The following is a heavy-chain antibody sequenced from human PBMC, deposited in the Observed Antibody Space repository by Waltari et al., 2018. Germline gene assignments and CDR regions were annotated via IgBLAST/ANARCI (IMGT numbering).Heavy chain of an antibody. Sequence: EVQLVESGGGLANPGGSLTLSCVGSFFPPRTNWMTWVRQAPGKELEGVATMNKDGSERYYVDSVRGRFMISKDDAKNSLSLEMNILAVEDTAIYYCARDSPDKHWKFFGNDHWGQGTLVNVSP. J-gene: IGHJ4*02. D-gene: IGHD1-1*01. CDR2: MNKDGSER. V-gene: IGHV3-7*01. CDR1: FFPPRTNW. CDR3: ARDSPDKHWKFFGNDH.